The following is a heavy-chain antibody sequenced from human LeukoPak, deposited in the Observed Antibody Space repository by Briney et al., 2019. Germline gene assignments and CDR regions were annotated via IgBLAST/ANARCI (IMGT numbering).Heavy chain of an antibody. CDR3: ARSAYDFWSGRVNWFDP. Sequence: GGSLRLSCAASGFTVSSNYMSWVRQAPGKGLEWVSVIYSGGSTYYADSVKGRFTISRDSSKNTLYLQMNSLRAEDTAVYYCARSAYDFWSGRVNWFDPWGQGTLVTVSS. J-gene: IGHJ5*02. CDR1: GFTVSSNY. D-gene: IGHD3-3*01. V-gene: IGHV3-53*01. CDR2: IYSGGST.